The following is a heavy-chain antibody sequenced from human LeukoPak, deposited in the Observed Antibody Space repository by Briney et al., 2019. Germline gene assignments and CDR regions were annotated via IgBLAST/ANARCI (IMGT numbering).Heavy chain of an antibody. CDR3: AKDSAKKYDDN. D-gene: IGHD2/OR15-2a*01. CDR2: VFYRGTT. V-gene: IGHV4-39*07. Sequence: SETLSLPCSVSGVFISFSTHYWGGIRRTPGKGLGGNVSVFYRGTTYFHPSFNSRLTISVDTSKNQFSLQLSSVTPADAAVYCCAKDSAKKYDDNWGQGTLVTVSS. CDR1: GVFISFSTHY. J-gene: IGHJ4*02.